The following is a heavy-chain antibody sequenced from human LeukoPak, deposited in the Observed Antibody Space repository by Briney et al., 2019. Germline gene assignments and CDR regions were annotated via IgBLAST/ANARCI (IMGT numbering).Heavy chain of an antibody. J-gene: IGHJ4*02. CDR2: ISGSGGST. CDR1: GLTFSSYA. CDR3: AKGRSDTSYYDY. V-gene: IGHV3-23*01. Sequence: GGSLRLSCAASGLTFSSYAMSWVRQAPGKGLEWVSAISGSGGSTYYADSVKGRFTISRDDSKNTLYLQMSSLRAEDTAVYYCAKGRSDTSYYDYWGQGTLVTVSS. D-gene: IGHD2-2*01.